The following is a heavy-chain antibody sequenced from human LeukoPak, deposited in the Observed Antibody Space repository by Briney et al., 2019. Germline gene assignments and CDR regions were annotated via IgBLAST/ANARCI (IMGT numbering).Heavy chain of an antibody. D-gene: IGHD5-18*01. J-gene: IGHJ4*02. Sequence: PSETLSLTFTVSGGSISSYYRSWIRQPPGKGLEWIGYIYYSGSTNYNPSLKSRVTISVDTSKNQFSLKLSSVTAADTAVYYCARGDVDTAMDFDYWGQGTLVTVSS. CDR2: IYYSGST. V-gene: IGHV4-59*01. CDR3: ARGDVDTAMDFDY. CDR1: GGSISSYY.